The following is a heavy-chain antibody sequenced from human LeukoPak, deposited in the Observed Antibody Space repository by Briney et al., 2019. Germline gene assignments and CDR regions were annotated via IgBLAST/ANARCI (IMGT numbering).Heavy chain of an antibody. D-gene: IGHD1-20*01. Sequence: PGGSLRLSCAASGVTFSNYSMNWVRQAPGKGLEWVANIKDDGSDKYYVDSVKGRFSISKDNAKNALYLQMNSLRVEDTAVYYCVPLNWNPPGDFDRWGQGTLVTVSS. CDR3: VPLNWNPPGDFDR. V-gene: IGHV3-7*01. CDR1: GVTFSNYS. CDR2: IKDDGSDK. J-gene: IGHJ4*02.